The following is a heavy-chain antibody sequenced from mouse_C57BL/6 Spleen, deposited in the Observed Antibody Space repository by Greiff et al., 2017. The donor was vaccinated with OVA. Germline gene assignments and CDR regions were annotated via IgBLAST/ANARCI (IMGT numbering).Heavy chain of an antibody. J-gene: IGHJ1*03. CDR3: ARRGYGSSYRYFDV. CDR2: IYPGDGDT. Sequence: QVQLQQSGPELVKPGASVKISCKASGYAFSSSWMNWVKQRPGEGLEWIGRIYPGDGDTNYNGKFKGKATLTADKSSSTAYMQLSSLTSEDSAVYFCARRGYGSSYRYFDVWGTGTTVTVSS. D-gene: IGHD1-1*01. V-gene: IGHV1-82*01. CDR1: GYAFSSSW.